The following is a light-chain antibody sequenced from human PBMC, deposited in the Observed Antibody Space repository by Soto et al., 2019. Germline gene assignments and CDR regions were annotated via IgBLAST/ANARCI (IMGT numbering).Light chain of an antibody. V-gene: IGLV3-21*02. CDR2: DDS. CDR1: NIGTES. J-gene: IGLJ3*02. Sequence: SYVLSQPPSVSVPPGQTARIPCGGDNIGTESVHWYFQKPGQAPVLVVYDDSDRPSGIPERFSGSNSGNMATLTITRVEAGDEADYFCQVWDSIRDHPGWVFGGGTKVTVL. CDR3: QVWDSIRDHPGWV.